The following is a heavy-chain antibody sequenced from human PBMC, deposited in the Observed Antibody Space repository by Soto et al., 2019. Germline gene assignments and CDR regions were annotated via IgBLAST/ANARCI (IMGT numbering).Heavy chain of an antibody. Sequence: GEPLKISCKGSGYSFTSYWIGWVRQMPGKGLEWMGIIYPGDSDTRYSPSFQGQVTISADKSISTAYLQWSSLKASDTAMYYCARLMTKAYYYYYGMDVWGQGTTVTVSS. CDR3: ARLMTKAYYYYYGMDV. V-gene: IGHV5-51*01. CDR2: IYPGDSDT. D-gene: IGHD3-16*01. CDR1: GYSFTSYW. J-gene: IGHJ6*02.